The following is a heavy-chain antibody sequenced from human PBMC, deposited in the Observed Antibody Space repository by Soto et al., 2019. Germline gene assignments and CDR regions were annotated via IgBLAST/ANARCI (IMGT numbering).Heavy chain of an antibody. CDR1: GFTFSDYS. V-gene: IGHV3-21*01. J-gene: IGHJ4*02. CDR3: ARVAVGNTYHFDY. D-gene: IGHD1-26*01. CDR2: ISSSSTYI. Sequence: EVQLVESGGGLVKPGGSLRLSCAASGFTFSDYSMKWVRQAPGKGLEWVSSISSSSTYIFYADSVKGRFTISRDNAKNSLYLQMDSLRAEDTAVYYCARVAVGNTYHFDYWGQGTPVTVSS.